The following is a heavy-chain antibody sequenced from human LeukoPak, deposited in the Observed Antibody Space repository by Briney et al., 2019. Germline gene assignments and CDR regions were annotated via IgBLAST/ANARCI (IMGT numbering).Heavy chain of an antibody. CDR2: INPYSGGT. Sequence: GASVKVSCKASGYTFTGYYMHWVRQAPGQGLEWMGWINPYSGGTNYAQKFQGRVTMTRDTSISAAYMELSSLRSEDTAVYYCATKVVFAMVRGTWFDPWGQGTLVTVSS. CDR1: GYTFTGYY. CDR3: ATKVVFAMVRGTWFDP. D-gene: IGHD3-10*01. J-gene: IGHJ5*02. V-gene: IGHV1-2*02.